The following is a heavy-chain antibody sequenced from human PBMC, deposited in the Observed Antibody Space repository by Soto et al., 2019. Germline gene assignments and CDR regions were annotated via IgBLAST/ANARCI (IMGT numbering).Heavy chain of an antibody. CDR3: ARVLRGRGSSTFEL. V-gene: IGHV3-74*03. D-gene: IGHD1-26*01. J-gene: IGHJ4*02. Sequence: GSLRLSCAACGLIFTGHWMHWVRQVPGKGLLWVSRINGDGSITTYADSVGGRFTISRDNAKNTLDLQMNNLSPEDTGLYYCARVLRGRGSSTFELWGQGTLVIVS. CDR1: GLIFTGHW. CDR2: INGDGSIT.